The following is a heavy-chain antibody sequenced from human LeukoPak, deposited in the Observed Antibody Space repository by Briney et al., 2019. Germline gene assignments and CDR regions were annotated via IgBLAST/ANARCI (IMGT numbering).Heavy chain of an antibody. V-gene: IGHV3-7*01. Sequence: GGSLRLSCAASGFTFSSYWMSWVRQAPGKGLEWVANIKQDGSEKYYVDSVKGRFTISRDNAKNSLYLQMNSLRAEDTAVYYCARDANYYDSSGYYYYYYYYMDVWGKGTTVTVSS. J-gene: IGHJ6*03. CDR3: ARDANYYDSSGYYYYYYYYMDV. D-gene: IGHD3-22*01. CDR2: IKQDGSEK. CDR1: GFTFSSYW.